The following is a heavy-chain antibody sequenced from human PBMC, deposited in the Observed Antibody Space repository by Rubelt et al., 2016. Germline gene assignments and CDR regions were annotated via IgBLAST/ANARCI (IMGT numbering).Heavy chain of an antibody. D-gene: IGHD4-23*01. Sequence: QVQLQESGPGLVKPSQTLSLTCTVSGGSISSGGYYWRWIRQHPGKGLEWIGYIYYSGSTYYNPSLKSRVTISVDTSKNQFSRKRSSVTAADTAVYYCATSGGNGGDFDYWGQGTLVTVSS. CDR3: ATSGGNGGDFDY. J-gene: IGHJ4*02. V-gene: IGHV4-31*03. CDR1: GGSISSGGYY. CDR2: IYYSGST.